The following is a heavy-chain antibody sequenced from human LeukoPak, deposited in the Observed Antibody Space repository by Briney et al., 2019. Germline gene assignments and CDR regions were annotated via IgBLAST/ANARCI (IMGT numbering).Heavy chain of an antibody. CDR1: GFIFSSYE. D-gene: IGHD6-19*01. CDR2: ISSSVSTI. CDR3: AREAYSSGWSIWDY. Sequence: PGGSLRLSCAASGFIFSSYEMNWVRQAPGKGLEWVSYISSSVSTIFYADSVKGRFTISRDNAKNSLYLQMNSLRVEDTAVYYCAREAYSSGWSIWDYCGQGTLVTVSS. V-gene: IGHV3-48*03. J-gene: IGHJ4*02.